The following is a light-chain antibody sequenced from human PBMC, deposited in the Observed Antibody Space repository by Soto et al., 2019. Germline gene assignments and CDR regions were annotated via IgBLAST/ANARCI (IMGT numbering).Light chain of an antibody. CDR1: QSVSSN. CDR2: GAS. J-gene: IGKJ2*01. Sequence: EIVMTQSPATLSVSPGERATLSCRASQSVSSNLAWYQQKLGQAPRLLIYGASTRATGIPARFRGSGSGTEFTLTISSLQSEDFAIYYCQQYSNWPPYTCGQGTKLESK. V-gene: IGKV3-15*01. CDR3: QQYSNWPPYT.